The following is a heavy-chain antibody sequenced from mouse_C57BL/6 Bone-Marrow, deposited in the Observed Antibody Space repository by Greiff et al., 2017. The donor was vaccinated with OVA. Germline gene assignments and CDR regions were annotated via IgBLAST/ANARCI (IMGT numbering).Heavy chain of an antibody. Sequence: EVKVVESGGGLVKPGGSLKLSCAASGFTFSSYAMSWVRQTPEKRLEWVANISDGGSYTYYPDNVKGRFTLSRDNANNNLYLQMSHLKSEDTALFYCARAGRYYSYYYFDYWGQGTTLTVSS. V-gene: IGHV5-4*03. J-gene: IGHJ2*01. D-gene: IGHD2-12*01. CDR3: ARAGRYYSYYYFDY. CDR2: ISDGGSYT. CDR1: GFTFSSYA.